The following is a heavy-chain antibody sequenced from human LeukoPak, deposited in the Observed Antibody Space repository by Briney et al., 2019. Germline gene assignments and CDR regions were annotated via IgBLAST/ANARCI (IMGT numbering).Heavy chain of an antibody. CDR2: IYYSGST. J-gene: IGHJ4*02. V-gene: IGHV4-59*01. CDR3: ATVVRDDILTGYYIDH. D-gene: IGHD3-9*01. Sequence: SETLSLTCTVSGGSISSYHWSWIRQPPGKGLEWIGYIYYSGSTKYNPSFKSRVTISVDTSKNQFSLKLISVTAADTAVYYCATVVRDDILTGYYIDHWGQGTLVTVSS. CDR1: GGSISSYH.